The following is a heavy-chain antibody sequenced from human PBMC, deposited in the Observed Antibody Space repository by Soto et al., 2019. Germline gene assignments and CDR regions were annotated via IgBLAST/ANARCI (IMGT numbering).Heavy chain of an antibody. CDR1: GGTISSWY. Sequence: TSETLSLTCTVSGGTISSWYWSWIRQPPGKGLEWIRYIYYSGSTNCNPSLKSRVTISVDTSKNQFSLKLGSVTAADTAVYYCARRYGYSFDYWGQGTLVTVSS. J-gene: IGHJ4*02. V-gene: IGHV4-59*08. CDR2: IYYSGST. D-gene: IGHD1-1*01. CDR3: ARRYGYSFDY.